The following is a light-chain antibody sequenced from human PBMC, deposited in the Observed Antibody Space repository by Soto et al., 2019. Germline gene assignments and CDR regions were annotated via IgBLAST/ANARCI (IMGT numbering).Light chain of an antibody. CDR1: QSVARNY. V-gene: IGKV3-20*01. CDR3: HQYAVSPLT. CDR2: DAS. Sequence: EIVLTQSPGTLSLSPGESATLSCRASQSVARNYLAWFQHKSDQAPRLLIYDASNRATGVPDRFSGSGSGTDFTLSVTRLEPEDFAVYYCHQYAVSPLTFGGGTTVEIK. J-gene: IGKJ4*01.